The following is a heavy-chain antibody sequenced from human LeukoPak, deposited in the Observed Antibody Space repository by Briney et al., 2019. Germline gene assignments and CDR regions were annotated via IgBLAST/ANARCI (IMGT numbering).Heavy chain of an antibody. Sequence: ASVTVSCKASGYTFTGYYMHWVRQAPGQGLEWMGWINPNSGGTNYAQKFQGRVTMTRDTSISTAYMELSRLRSDDTAVYYCARWGLSYYDSSGYYSFDYWGQGTLVTVSS. J-gene: IGHJ4*02. D-gene: IGHD3-22*01. V-gene: IGHV1-2*02. CDR2: INPNSGGT. CDR1: GYTFTGYY. CDR3: ARWGLSYYDSSGYYSFDY.